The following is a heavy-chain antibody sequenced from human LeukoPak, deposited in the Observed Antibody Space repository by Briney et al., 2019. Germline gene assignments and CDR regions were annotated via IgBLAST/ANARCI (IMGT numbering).Heavy chain of an antibody. CDR1: GGSISSYY. J-gene: IGHJ4*02. D-gene: IGHD2-21*02. Sequence: PSETLSLTCTVSGGSISSYYWSWIRQPAGKGLECIGRIYTSGSTNYNPSLKSRVTMSVDTSKNQFSLKLSSVTAADTAVYYCARDTAYCGGDCSGDWGQGTLVTVSS. V-gene: IGHV4-4*07. CDR2: IYTSGST. CDR3: ARDTAYCGGDCSGD.